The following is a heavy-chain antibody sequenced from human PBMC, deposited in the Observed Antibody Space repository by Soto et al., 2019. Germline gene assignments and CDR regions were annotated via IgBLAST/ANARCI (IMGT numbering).Heavy chain of an antibody. D-gene: IGHD3-10*01. CDR3: ARGQGTRENWFDP. CDR2: IYHSGST. Sequence: ASETLSLTCAVSGGSISSSNWWSWVRQPPGKGLEWIGEIYHSGSTNYNPSLKSRVTISVDKSKNQFSLKLSSVTAADTAVYYCARGQGTRENWFDPWGQGTLVTVS. CDR1: GGSISSSNW. V-gene: IGHV4-4*02. J-gene: IGHJ5*02.